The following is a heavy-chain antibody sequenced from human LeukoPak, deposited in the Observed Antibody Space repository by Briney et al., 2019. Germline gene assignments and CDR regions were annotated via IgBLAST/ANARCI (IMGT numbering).Heavy chain of an antibody. V-gene: IGHV3-23*01. D-gene: IGHD2-15*01. Sequence: GGSLRLSCAASGFTFSSYAMSWVRQAPGKGLEWVSAISGSGGSTYYADSVKGRFTISRDNSKNTLYLQMNSLRAEDTAVYYCAKKDIVVVVAATIDYWGQGTLVTVSS. J-gene: IGHJ4*02. CDR1: GFTFSSYA. CDR3: AKKDIVVVVAATIDY. CDR2: ISGSGGST.